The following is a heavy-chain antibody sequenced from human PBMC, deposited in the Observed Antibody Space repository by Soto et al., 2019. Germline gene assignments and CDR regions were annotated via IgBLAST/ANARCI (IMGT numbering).Heavy chain of an antibody. CDR2: ITSDGSST. J-gene: IGHJ6*02. V-gene: IGHV3-74*01. CDR1: GFTFSTYY. CDR3: ARERGGGFGDF. D-gene: IGHD3-10*01. Sequence: EVQLVESGGGLVQPGGSLRLSCAASGFTFSTYYMWWVRQAPGKGLVWVARITSDGSSTTYADSVKGRFTISRDNAKNTLYLQMNSLRDEDTAVYSCARERGGGFGDFWCQGTTVTVSS.